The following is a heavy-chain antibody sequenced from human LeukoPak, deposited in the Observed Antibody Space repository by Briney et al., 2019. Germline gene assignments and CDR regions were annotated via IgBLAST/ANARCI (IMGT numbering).Heavy chain of an antibody. Sequence: GGSLRLSCAASGFTFSSYAMSWVRQAPGKGLEWVSAISGSGGSTYYADSVEGRFTISRDNSKNTLYLQMNSLRAEDTAVYYCARFTGYSSGCLDYWGQGTLVTVS. D-gene: IGHD6-19*01. CDR2: ISGSGGST. CDR1: GFTFSSYA. J-gene: IGHJ4*02. CDR3: ARFTGYSSGCLDY. V-gene: IGHV3-23*01.